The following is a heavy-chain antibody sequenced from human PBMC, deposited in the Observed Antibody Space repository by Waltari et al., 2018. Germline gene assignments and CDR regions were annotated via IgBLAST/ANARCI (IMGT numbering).Heavy chain of an antibody. CDR2: INHSGST. V-gene: IGHV4-34*01. CDR1: GGSFSGYY. D-gene: IGHD6-13*01. CDR3: ARRRWAAAGTTVGGWFDP. Sequence: QVQLQQWGAGLLKPSETLSLTCAVYGGSFSGYYWSWIRQPPGTGLEWIGEINHSGSTNYNPSLKSRVTISVDTSKNQFSLKLSSVTAADTAVYYCARRRWAAAGTTVGGWFDPWGQGTLVTVSS. J-gene: IGHJ5*02.